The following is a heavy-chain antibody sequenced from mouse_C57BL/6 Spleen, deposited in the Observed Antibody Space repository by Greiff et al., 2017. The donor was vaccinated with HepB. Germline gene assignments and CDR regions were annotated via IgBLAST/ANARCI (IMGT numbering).Heavy chain of an antibody. CDR2: INPSTGGT. D-gene: IGHD2-13*01. CDR3: ARSGDVYYVDY. J-gene: IGHJ2*01. CDR1: GYSFTGYY. V-gene: IGHV1-42*01. Sequence: EVQLQQSGPELVKPGASVKISCKASGYSFTGYYMNWVKQSPEKSLEWIGEINPSTGGTTYNQKFKAKATLTVDKSSSTAYMQLKSLTSEDSAVYYCARSGDVYYVDYWGQGTTLTVSS.